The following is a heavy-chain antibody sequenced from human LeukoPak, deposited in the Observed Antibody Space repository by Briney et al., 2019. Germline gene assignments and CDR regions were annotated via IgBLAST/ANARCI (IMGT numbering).Heavy chain of an antibody. J-gene: IGHJ6*02. D-gene: IGHD3-22*01. CDR3: AKDIRDYYDSSGSYELYYYYGMDV. Sequence: GRSLRLSCSASGFTFDDYAMHSVPQAPGKGLEWVSGISWNSGSISDADSVKGRFTISRDNAKNSLYLPMNSLRAEDTALYYCAKDIRDYYDSSGSYELYYYYGMDVWGQGTTVTVSS. CDR2: ISWNSGSI. CDR1: GFTFDDYA. V-gene: IGHV3-9*01.